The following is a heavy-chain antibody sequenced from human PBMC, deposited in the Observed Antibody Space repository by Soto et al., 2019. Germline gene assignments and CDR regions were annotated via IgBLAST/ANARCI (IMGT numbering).Heavy chain of an antibody. D-gene: IGHD6-19*01. CDR1: GFTLSSYV. V-gene: IGHV3-30-3*01. CDR3: ARDRQQWLEPAGGALPF. CDR2: ISYAGNDN. Sequence: QVQLVESGGGVVQPGRSLRLSCAASGFTLSSYVMHWVRQAPGKGLEWVARISYAGNDNYYADSVKGRFTISRDNSKTTLYLQMTSLRADDTAVYYCARDRQQWLEPAGGALPFWGQGTMVIVSS. J-gene: IGHJ3*01.